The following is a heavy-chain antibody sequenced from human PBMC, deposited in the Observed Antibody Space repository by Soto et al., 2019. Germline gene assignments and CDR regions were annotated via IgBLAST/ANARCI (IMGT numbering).Heavy chain of an antibody. V-gene: IGHV4-34*01. D-gene: IGHD4-4*01. CDR1: GGSFSGYY. Sequence: PSETLSLTCAVYGGSFSGYYWSWIRHPPGKGLEWIGEINHSGSTNYNPALKSRVTISVDSSKNQFSLKLSSVTAADTAVYYCERGYYSNYYYCGMDVWGQGTTVTVSS. CDR2: INHSGST. J-gene: IGHJ6*02. CDR3: ERGYYSNYYYCGMDV.